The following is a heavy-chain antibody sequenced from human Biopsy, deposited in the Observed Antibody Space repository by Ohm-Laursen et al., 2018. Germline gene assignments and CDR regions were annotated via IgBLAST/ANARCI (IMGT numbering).Heavy chain of an antibody. V-gene: IGHV1-18*01. J-gene: IGHJ4*02. Sequence: ASVKVSCKASGYKFTSYGMSWVRQAPGQGFEWMGGISGYNGNTNYAQKFQGRITMTIDAATSTGYMDLRSLKSDDTAMYYCARIAAAGWDDYWGQGTLVTVSS. D-gene: IGHD6-25*01. CDR1: GYKFTSYG. CDR3: ARIAAAGWDDY. CDR2: ISGYNGNT.